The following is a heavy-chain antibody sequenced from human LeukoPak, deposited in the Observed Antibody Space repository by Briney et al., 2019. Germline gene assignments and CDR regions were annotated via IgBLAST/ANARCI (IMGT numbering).Heavy chain of an antibody. CDR1: GGSFSGYY. CDR2: INHSGST. Sequence: PSETLSLTCAVYGGSFSGYYWSWIRQPPGKGLEWIGEINHSGSTNYNPSLKSRVTISVDTSKNQFSLKLSSVTAADTAVYYCAAVAYPWGQGTLVTVSS. V-gene: IGHV4-34*01. CDR3: AAVAYP. D-gene: IGHD6-19*01. J-gene: IGHJ5*02.